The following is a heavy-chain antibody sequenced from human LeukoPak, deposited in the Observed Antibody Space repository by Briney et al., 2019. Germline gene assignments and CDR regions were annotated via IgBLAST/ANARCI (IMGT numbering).Heavy chain of an antibody. D-gene: IGHD5-18*01. CDR1: GFTFSTYA. CDR3: ARVDTAMDSYYYYGMDV. CDR2: ISGGGSYT. V-gene: IGHV3-23*01. J-gene: IGHJ6*02. Sequence: GGSLRLSCAASGFTFSTYAMTWVRQAPGKGLEWVSGISGGGSYTYYADSVKGRFTISRDNSKNTLYLQMNSLRAEDTAVYYCARVDTAMDSYYYYGMDVWGQGTTVTVSS.